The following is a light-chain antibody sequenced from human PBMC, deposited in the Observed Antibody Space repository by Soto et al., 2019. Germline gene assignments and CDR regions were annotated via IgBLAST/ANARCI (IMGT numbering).Light chain of an antibody. CDR2: EVS. J-gene: IGLJ1*01. CDR3: SSYTSSSPLV. CDR1: SSDVGGYNY. V-gene: IGLV2-14*01. Sequence: QSVLTQPASVSGSPGHSITISCTGTSSDVGGYNYVSWYPQHPGKAPKLMIYEVSNRPSGVSNHFSGSKSANTASLTISGLQAEYEADYYCSSYTSSSPLVFGTGTKLTVL.